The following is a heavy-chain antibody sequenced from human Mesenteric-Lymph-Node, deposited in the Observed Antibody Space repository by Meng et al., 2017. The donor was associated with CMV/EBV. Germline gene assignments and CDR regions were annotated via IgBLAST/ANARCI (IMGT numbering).Heavy chain of an antibody. CDR3: ARDKSNSNWNYGPNWFDP. CDR1: GGSISSIGYY. Sequence: SETLSPTCTVSGGSISSIGYYWGWILHPPGKGLEWIGSIYYSGSTYYNPALKSRVTISVDTSKNQFSLRLSSVTAADTAVYYCARDKSNSNWNYGPNWFDPWGQGTLVTVSS. CDR2: IYYSGST. V-gene: IGHV4-39*07. D-gene: IGHD1-7*01. J-gene: IGHJ5*02.